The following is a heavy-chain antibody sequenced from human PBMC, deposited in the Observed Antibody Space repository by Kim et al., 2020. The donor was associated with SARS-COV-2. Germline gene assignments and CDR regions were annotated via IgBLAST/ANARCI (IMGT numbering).Heavy chain of an antibody. Sequence: TTYAQKFQGRVTMTRDTYTSTDYMELSSLRSEETAVYYCARGGNRKIFDFWGQGTLVTVSS. V-gene: IGHV1-46*01. J-gene: IGHJ4*02. CDR3: ARGGNRKIFDF. CDR2: T. D-gene: IGHD3-16*01.